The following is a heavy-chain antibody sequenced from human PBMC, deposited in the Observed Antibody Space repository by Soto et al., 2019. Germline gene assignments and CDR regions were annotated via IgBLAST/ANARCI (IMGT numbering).Heavy chain of an antibody. J-gene: IGHJ2*01. CDR3: ARAPSWWYFDL. CDR1: GYTFTSYS. V-gene: IGHV1-3*01. CDR2: INAGNGNT. Sequence: ASVKVSCKASGYTFTSYSMHWVRQAPGQRLEWMGWINAGNGNTKYSQKFQGRVTITRDTSASTAYMELSSLRSEDTAVYYCARAPSWWYFDLWGRGTLVTVSS.